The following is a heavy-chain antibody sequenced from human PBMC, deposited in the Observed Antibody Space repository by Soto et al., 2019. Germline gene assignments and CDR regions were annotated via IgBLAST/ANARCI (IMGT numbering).Heavy chain of an antibody. CDR1: GYSISSDY. Sequence: PSGTPSLTCTVYGYSISSDYWSWIRQPPGKGLEWIGYIYYSGSTNYNPSLKSRVTISVDTSKNQFSLKLSSVTAADTAVYYCARLGMEQQLVLDYWGQGTLVTVSS. CDR3: ARLGMEQQLVLDY. V-gene: IGHV4-59*08. J-gene: IGHJ4*02. D-gene: IGHD6-13*01. CDR2: IYYSGST.